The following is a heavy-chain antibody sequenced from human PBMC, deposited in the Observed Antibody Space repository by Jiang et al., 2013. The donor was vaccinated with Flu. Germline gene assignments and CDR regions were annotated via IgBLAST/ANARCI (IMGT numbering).Heavy chain of an antibody. Sequence: PGLVKPSETLSLTCSVSGGSISSNTYYWGWIRQPPGRGLEWIGTIYAGGNTYYDPSLMSRVAMSVDTAKNQFSLKLSSVSAADTAVYYCGRDRDIVSRGGIDYWGQGVLVTVSS. J-gene: IGHJ4*02. CDR2: IYAGGNT. CDR3: GRDRDIVSRGGIDY. D-gene: IGHD2-21*01. V-gene: IGHV4-39*07. CDR1: GGSISSNTYY.